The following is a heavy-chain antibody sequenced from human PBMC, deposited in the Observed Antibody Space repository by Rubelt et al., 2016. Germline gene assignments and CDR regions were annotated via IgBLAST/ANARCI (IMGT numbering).Heavy chain of an antibody. CDR3: ASLGEYYDFWSGLPRQRSIYYFDY. V-gene: IGHV4-39*01. J-gene: IGHJ4*02. CDR1: GGSISSSSYY. D-gene: IGHD3-3*01. CDR2: IYYSGST. Sequence: ETLSLTCTVSGGSISSSSYYWGWIRQPPGKGLEWIGSIYYSGSTYYNPSLKSRVTISVDTSKNQFSLKLSSVTAADTAVYYCASLGEYYDFWSGLPRQRSIYYFDYWGQGTLVTVSS.